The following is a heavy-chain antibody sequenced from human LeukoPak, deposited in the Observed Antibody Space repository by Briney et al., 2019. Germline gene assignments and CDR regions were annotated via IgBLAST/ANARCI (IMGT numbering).Heavy chain of an antibody. Sequence: GGSLRLSCAASGFTFSNSAMNWVRQVPGKRLEWVSSIDYDSSHIYYAASVRGRFTISRDNARNSVYLQMNSLRVEDTAVYYCARDPLRYLRVGHYDYWGQGTLVAVSS. V-gene: IGHV3-21*01. CDR3: ARDPLRYLRVGHYDY. CDR2: IDYDSSHI. D-gene: IGHD3-9*01. J-gene: IGHJ4*02. CDR1: GFTFSNSA.